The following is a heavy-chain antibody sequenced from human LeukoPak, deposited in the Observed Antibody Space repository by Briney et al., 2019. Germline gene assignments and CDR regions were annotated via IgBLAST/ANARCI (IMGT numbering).Heavy chain of an antibody. J-gene: IGHJ4*02. CDR1: GFTFSNAW. Sequence: GGSLRLSCAASGFTFSNAWMSWVRQAPGKGLVWVSWISGDGSITSYADSVKGRFTISRDNAKKTLYLQMNSLRGEDTAVYYCTRGFDYWGQGTLVTVSS. V-gene: IGHV3-74*01. CDR2: ISGDGSIT. CDR3: TRGFDY.